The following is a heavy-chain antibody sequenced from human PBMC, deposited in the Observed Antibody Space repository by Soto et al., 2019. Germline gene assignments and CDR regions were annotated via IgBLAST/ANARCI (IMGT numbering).Heavy chain of an antibody. V-gene: IGHV1-58*01. Sequence: QMQLVQSGPEVKKPGTSVKVSCKASGFTFTSSAVQWVRQARGQRLEWIGWIVVGSGNTNYTQKFQERVTITRDMSTSTAYMELSSLRSEDTAVYYCAAGSQDYGGIYYYYGMDVWGQGTTVTVSS. CDR2: IVVGSGNT. D-gene: IGHD4-17*01. CDR3: AAGSQDYGGIYYYYGMDV. J-gene: IGHJ6*02. CDR1: GFTFTSSA.